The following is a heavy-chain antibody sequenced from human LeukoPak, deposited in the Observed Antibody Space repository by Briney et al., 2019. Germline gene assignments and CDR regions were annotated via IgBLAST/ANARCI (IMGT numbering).Heavy chain of an antibody. CDR2: ISWNSGSI. J-gene: IGHJ4*02. V-gene: IGHV3-9*01. CDR1: GFTFDDYA. Sequence: PGRSLRLSCAASGFTFDDYAMHWVRQAPGKGLEWVSGISWNSGSIGYADSVKGRFTISRDNAKNSLYLQMSSLRAEDTALYYCAKNLGRQLGGFDYWGQGTLVTVSS. D-gene: IGHD6-6*01. CDR3: AKNLGRQLGGFDY.